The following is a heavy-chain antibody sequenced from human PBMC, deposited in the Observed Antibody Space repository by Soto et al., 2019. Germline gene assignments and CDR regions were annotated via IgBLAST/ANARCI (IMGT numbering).Heavy chain of an antibody. CDR1: GGSISSGGYY. V-gene: IGHV4-31*01. Sequence: QVQLQEPGPGLVKPSQTLSLTCTVSGGSISSGGYYWSWIRQHPGTGLEGIGDVYYSGSTYYNPSIKSQVTLSVDTPKNQFSLKLSSVTAADTAVYYCASSVDPWGQGTLVTVSS. J-gene: IGHJ5*02. D-gene: IGHD6-25*01. CDR2: VYYSGST. CDR3: ASSVDP.